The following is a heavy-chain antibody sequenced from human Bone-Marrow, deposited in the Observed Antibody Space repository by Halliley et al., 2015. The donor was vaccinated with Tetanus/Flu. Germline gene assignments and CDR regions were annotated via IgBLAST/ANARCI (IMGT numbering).Heavy chain of an antibody. J-gene: IGHJ4*02. CDR1: GGSIGTYY. V-gene: IGHV4-59*01. CDR3: AREWYYSDNRGYFFDS. CDR2: VYYTGFT. Sequence: TLSLTCTVSGGSIGTYYWSWIRQSPGKGLEWLGFVYYTGFTDYNPSLKSRITISLDTSKNQFPLRLSSVTAADTAVYYCAREWYYSDNRGYFFDSWGQGTRVTVSS. D-gene: IGHD3-22*01.